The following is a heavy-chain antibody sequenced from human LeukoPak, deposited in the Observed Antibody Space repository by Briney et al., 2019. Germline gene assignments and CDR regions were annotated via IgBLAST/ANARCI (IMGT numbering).Heavy chain of an antibody. CDR3: ARDYDYVWGSYRSSFGY. Sequence: ASVKVSCKASGYTFTSYGISWVRQAPGQGLEWTGWISTYSGNTNYAQKLQGRVTMTTDTSTSTAYMELRSLRSDDTAVYYCARDYDYVWGSYRSSFGYWGQGTLVTVSS. V-gene: IGHV1-18*01. D-gene: IGHD3-16*02. CDR1: GYTFTSYG. J-gene: IGHJ4*02. CDR2: ISTYSGNT.